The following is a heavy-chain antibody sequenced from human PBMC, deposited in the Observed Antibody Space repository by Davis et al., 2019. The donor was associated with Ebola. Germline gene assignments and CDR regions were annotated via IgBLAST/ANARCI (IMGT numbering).Heavy chain of an antibody. CDR3: ARVHSSSGWLFDY. Sequence: MPSETLSLTCAVSGGSFSGYYWRWIRQPPGKGLEWIGEINRSGSTNYNPSLKSRVTISVDTSKHQFSLKLSSVTAADTAVYYCARVHSSSGWLFDYWGQGTLVTVSS. V-gene: IGHV4-34*01. CDR1: GGSFSGYY. D-gene: IGHD6-19*01. CDR2: INRSGST. J-gene: IGHJ4*02.